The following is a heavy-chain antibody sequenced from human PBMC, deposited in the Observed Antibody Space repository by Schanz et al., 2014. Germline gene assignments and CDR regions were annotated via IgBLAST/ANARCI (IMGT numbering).Heavy chain of an antibody. CDR2: LSEGGGGT. D-gene: IGHD3-9*01. Sequence: VQLVESGGGVVQPGRSLRLSCAASGFMFSNYAMSWVRQAPGKGLEWVSALSEGGGGTHYADSVRGRFTISSDSSKNTLYLQMSSLRADDAAGYYCAKAADWPVTRFDPWGQGTLVTVSS. CDR1: GFMFSNYA. V-gene: IGHV3-23*04. J-gene: IGHJ5*02. CDR3: AKAADWPVTRFDP.